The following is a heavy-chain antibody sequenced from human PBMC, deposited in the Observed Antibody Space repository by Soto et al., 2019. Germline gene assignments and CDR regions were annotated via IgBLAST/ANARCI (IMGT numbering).Heavy chain of an antibody. J-gene: IGHJ5*02. V-gene: IGHV3-49*03. CDR1: GFTFGDYA. CDR2: IRSKAYGGTT. Sequence: GGSLRLSCTGSGFTFGDYAMSWFRQAPGKGLEWVGFIRSKAYGGTTEYAASVKGRFTISRDDSKSIAYLQMNSLKTEDTAVNFCTSHSFFWYSAPLPCWLAPRGQRTLVPVSS. CDR3: TSHSFFWYSAPLPCWLAP. D-gene: IGHD6-13*01.